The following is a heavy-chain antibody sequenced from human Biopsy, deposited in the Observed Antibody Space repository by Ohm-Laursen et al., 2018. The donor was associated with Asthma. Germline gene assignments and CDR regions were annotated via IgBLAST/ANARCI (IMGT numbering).Heavy chain of an antibody. Sequence: GASVKVSCKSLGGTFNTYVIGWVRQAPGQGLEWMGGINSVFGTTTYPQKFQDRVTITADESTSTVYMELSSLRSEDTAVYYCARKAGSCISRTCYSLDFWGQGTLVTVSS. CDR1: GGTFNTYV. V-gene: IGHV1-69*13. CDR2: INSVFGTT. CDR3: ARKAGSCISRTCYSLDF. J-gene: IGHJ4*01. D-gene: IGHD2-2*01.